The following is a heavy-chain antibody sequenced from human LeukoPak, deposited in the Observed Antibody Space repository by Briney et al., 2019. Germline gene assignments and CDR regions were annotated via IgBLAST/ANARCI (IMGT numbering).Heavy chain of an antibody. CDR1: GFTFSSYS. CDR3: ATQAISGYGPYYFDY. Sequence: PGGSLRLSCAASGFTFSSYSMNWVRQAPGKGLEWVSYISSSSSTIYYADSVKGRFTISRDNAKNSLYLQMNSLRAEDTAVYYCATQAISGYGPYYFDYWGQGTLVTVSS. CDR2: ISSSSSTI. D-gene: IGHD3-22*01. J-gene: IGHJ4*02. V-gene: IGHV3-48*01.